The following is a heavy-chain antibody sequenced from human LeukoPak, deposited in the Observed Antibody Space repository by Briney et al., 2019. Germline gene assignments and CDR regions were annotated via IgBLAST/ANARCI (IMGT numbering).Heavy chain of an antibody. J-gene: IGHJ4*02. CDR1: GFTFSVHY. V-gene: IGHV3-72*01. CDR3: GRAAYAHGLDY. Sequence: GGSLRLSCTASGFTFSVHYMDWVRQAPGKGLEWIGRVRDKPNSYSTEYAASVKGGLTILRDDSKNSLYLQMNSLKTEDTAVYYCGRAAYAHGLDYWGQGTLVTVSS. CDR2: VRDKPNSYST.